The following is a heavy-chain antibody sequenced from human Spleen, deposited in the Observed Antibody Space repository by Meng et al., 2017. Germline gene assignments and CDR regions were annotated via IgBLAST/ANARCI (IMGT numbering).Heavy chain of an antibody. V-gene: IGHV3-23*01. Sequence: GGSLRLSCAASGFSFSTSAMSWVRQAPGKGLQWVSGISGGGSSTYYSDSVKGRFTISRDNSKNTLYLQMNSLRAEDTAVYYCAREVAAAGTYYFDYWGQGTLVTVSS. J-gene: IGHJ4*02. CDR1: GFSFSTSA. CDR2: ISGGGSST. CDR3: AREVAAAGTYYFDY. D-gene: IGHD6-13*01.